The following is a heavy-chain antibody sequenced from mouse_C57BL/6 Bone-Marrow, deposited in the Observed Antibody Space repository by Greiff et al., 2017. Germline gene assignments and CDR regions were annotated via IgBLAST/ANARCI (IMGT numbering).Heavy chain of an antibody. V-gene: IGHV1-81*01. CDR3: ARGNELRPFAY. D-gene: IGHD3-2*02. J-gene: IGHJ3*01. CDR1: GYTFTSYG. Sequence: QVHVKQSGAELARPGASVKLSCKASGYTFTSYGISWVKQRTGQGLEWIGEIYPRSGNTYYNEKFKGKATLTADKSSSTAYMELRSLTSEDSAVCCCARGNELRPFAYWGQGTLVTVSA. CDR2: IYPRSGNT.